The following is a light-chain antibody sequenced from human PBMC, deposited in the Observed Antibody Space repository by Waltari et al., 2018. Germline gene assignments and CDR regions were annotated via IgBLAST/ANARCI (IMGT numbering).Light chain of an antibody. CDR3: CTFTSSGTWV. Sequence: QSALTQPASVSGSPGQSITISRTRDVGNYHLVSWYQQRPGTAPKLKIYGATKRPSGVSDRFSGSKSVNTASLTISGLQAEDEADYYCCTFTSSGTWVFGGGTKLTVL. CDR1: DVGNYHL. V-gene: IGLV2-23*01. J-gene: IGLJ2*01. CDR2: GAT.